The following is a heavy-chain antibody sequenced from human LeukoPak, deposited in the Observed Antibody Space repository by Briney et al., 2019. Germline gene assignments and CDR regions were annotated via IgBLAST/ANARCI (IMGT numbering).Heavy chain of an antibody. CDR1: GGTFSSYA. D-gene: IGHD2-2*01. J-gene: IGHJ6*03. CDR2: IIPIFGTA. V-gene: IGHV1-69*01. CDR3: ARGSYVEYGLYYYYYMDV. Sequence: SVKVSCKASGGTFSSYAISWVRQAPGRGLEWMGGIIPIFGTANYAQKFQGRVTITADESTSTAYMELSSLRSEDTAVYYCARGSYVEYGLYYYYYMDVWGKGTMVTVSS.